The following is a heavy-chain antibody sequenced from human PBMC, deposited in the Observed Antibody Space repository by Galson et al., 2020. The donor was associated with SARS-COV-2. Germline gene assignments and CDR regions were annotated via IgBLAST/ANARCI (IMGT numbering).Heavy chain of an antibody. CDR3: ARNHLKEKSVLGFDY. D-gene: IGHD2-8*01. V-gene: IGHV4-34*01. CDR1: GGSFIGYY. Sequence: SETLSLTCDVSGGSFIGYYWTWIRQPPGKGLEWIGDLNPGRSTKYKMSLRSRVTISADTSKNQFSLTLRSVTAADTAVYYCARNHLKEKSVLGFDYWGQGTLVPVSS. J-gene: IGHJ4*02. CDR2: LNPGRST.